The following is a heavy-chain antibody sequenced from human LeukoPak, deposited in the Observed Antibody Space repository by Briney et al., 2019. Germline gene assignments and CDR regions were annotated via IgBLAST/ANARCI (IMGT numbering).Heavy chain of an antibody. V-gene: IGHV5-51*01. J-gene: IGHJ4*02. Sequence: GESLNISCKGSGYSFTYHWIGWVRQLPGKGLGWMGIIDPRDSDTRNSPSFRGQVTMSADKSINPAFLQWSSLKASDTAMYYCERLVVTGLYFFDYWGQGTLVAVSS. CDR1: GYSFTYHW. D-gene: IGHD2-21*02. CDR3: ERLVVTGLYFFDY. CDR2: IDPRDSDT.